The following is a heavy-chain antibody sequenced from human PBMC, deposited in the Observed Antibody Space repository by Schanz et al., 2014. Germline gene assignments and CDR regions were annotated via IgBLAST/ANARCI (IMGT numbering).Heavy chain of an antibody. CDR1: GYTFTTYA. Sequence: QIQLVQSGPEVKKPGATVKVSCKASGYTFTTYAMSWVRQAPGQGLEWVGWINTGSGDTKYSQNFQGRVTITRDTSASTAYMELSSLRSDDTAVYYCARDAADFYDILTEEDYWGQGTLVTVSS. J-gene: IGHJ4*02. CDR2: INTGSGDT. V-gene: IGHV1-18*01. CDR3: ARDAADFYDILTEEDY. D-gene: IGHD3-9*01.